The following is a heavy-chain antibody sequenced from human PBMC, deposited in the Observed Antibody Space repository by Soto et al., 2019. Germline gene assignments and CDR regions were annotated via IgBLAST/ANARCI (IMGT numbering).Heavy chain of an antibody. V-gene: IGHV1-18*04. CDR1: GYTFTYRY. CDR2: ISAYNGNT. CDR3: ATDLGALDALNF. Sequence: ASVKVSCKASGYTFTYRYLHWVRQAPGQGLEWMGWISAYNGNTNYAQKVQGRVTMTTDTSTSTAYMELRSLRSEDTAVYYCATDLGALDALNFWGQGTMVTVSS. J-gene: IGHJ3*01.